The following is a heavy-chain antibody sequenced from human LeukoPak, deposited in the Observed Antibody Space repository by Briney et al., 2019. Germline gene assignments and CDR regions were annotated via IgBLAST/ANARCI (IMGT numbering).Heavy chain of an antibody. J-gene: IGHJ4*02. V-gene: IGHV2-5*02. CDR2: IYWDDDK. CDR1: GFSLSTSGVG. CDR3: AHGADFWSGSIWRFGGEYPYYFDY. D-gene: IGHD3-3*01. Sequence: SGPTLVNPTQTLTLTCTFSGFSLSTSGVGVGWIRQPPGKALEWLALIYWDDDKRYSPSLKSRLTITKDTSKNQVVLTMTNMDPVDTATYYCAHGADFWSGSIWRFGGEYPYYFDYWGQGTLVTVSS.